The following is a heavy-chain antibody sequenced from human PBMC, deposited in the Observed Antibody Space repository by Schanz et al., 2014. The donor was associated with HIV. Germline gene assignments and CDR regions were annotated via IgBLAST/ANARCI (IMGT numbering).Heavy chain of an antibody. CDR3: ARVVGGGFDY. Sequence: QVQLVESGGGVVQPGRSLRLSCAASGFTFRNYGMHWVRQAPGKGLEWVAVIWYDGSKKYYGDSVKGRFNISRDNSKNTLYLQVNSLGAEDTAVYYCARVVGGGFDYWGQGTLVTVSS. CDR2: IWYDGSKK. D-gene: IGHD2-15*01. CDR1: GFTFRNYG. J-gene: IGHJ4*02. V-gene: IGHV3-33*01.